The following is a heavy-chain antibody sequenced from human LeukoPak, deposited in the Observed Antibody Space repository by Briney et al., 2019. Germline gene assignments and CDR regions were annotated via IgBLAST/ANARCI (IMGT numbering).Heavy chain of an antibody. D-gene: IGHD3-3*01. V-gene: IGHV3-30*02. CDR3: VRDNDFWSGYYSPTRGYFDY. J-gene: IGHJ4*02. CDR1: GFTFSSHG. CDR2: IRYDGSNE. Sequence: GGSLRLSCAASGFTFSSHGMHWVRQAPGKGLEWVSFIRYDGSNEYYGDSVKGRFTISRDNSKNTLYMQMNSLRGEDTAVYYCVRDNDFWSGYYSPTRGYFDYWDQGTLVTVSS.